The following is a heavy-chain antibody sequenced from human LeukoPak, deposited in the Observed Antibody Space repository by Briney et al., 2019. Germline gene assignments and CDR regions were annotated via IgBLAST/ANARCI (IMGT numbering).Heavy chain of an antibody. CDR1: GYSISSGYY. J-gene: IGHJ4*02. Sequence: SETLSLTCTVSGYSISSGYYWGWIRQPPGKGLEWVGSIYHSGNTYYNPSLKNRVTISVDTSKTQFFLKLSSVAAADTAVYYCASTDYYDFYFACWGQGTLVTVS. D-gene: IGHD3-22*01. CDR2: IYHSGNT. CDR3: ASTDYYDFYFAC. V-gene: IGHV4-38-2*02.